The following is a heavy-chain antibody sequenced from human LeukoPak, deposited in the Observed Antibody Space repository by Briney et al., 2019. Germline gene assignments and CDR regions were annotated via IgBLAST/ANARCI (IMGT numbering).Heavy chain of an antibody. V-gene: IGHV3-74*01. J-gene: IGHJ4*02. CDR3: ARGYYDSSGYYLIDY. CDR1: GFTFSNYW. Sequence: GGSLRLSCAASGFTFSNYWMHWIRQAPGKGLVWVSRINSDGRSTSYADSVKGRFTISRDNAKNTLYLQMNSLRAEDTAVYYCARGYYDSSGYYLIDYWGQGTLVTVSS. D-gene: IGHD3-22*01. CDR2: INSDGRST.